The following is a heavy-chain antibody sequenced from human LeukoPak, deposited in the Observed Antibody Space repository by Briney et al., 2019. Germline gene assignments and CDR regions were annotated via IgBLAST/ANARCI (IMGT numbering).Heavy chain of an antibody. CDR3: ARNSSSWYGLSHYYYMDV. Sequence: SETLSLTCTVSGGSISNYYWNWIRQPPGKGLEWVGHIYFSGSTNYNPSLKSRVTISVDTSKNQFSLNLKSVTAADTAVYYCARNSSSWYGLSHYYYMDVWGKGTTATVSS. CDR2: IYFSGST. V-gene: IGHV4-59*08. CDR1: GGSISNYY. J-gene: IGHJ6*03. D-gene: IGHD6-13*01.